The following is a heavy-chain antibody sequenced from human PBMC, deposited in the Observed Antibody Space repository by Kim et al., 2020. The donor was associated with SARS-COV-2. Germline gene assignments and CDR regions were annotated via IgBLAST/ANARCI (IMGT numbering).Heavy chain of an antibody. D-gene: IGHD3-16*01. CDR1: GGSFSGYY. CDR3: ARGPALRLGESYGMDV. J-gene: IGHJ6*02. Sequence: SETLSLTCAVYGGSFSGYYWSWIRQPPGKGLEWIGEINHSGSTNYNPSLKSRVTISVDTSKNQFSLKLSSVTAADTAVYYCARGPALRLGESYGMDVWGQGTTVTVSS. CDR2: INHSGST. V-gene: IGHV4-34*01.